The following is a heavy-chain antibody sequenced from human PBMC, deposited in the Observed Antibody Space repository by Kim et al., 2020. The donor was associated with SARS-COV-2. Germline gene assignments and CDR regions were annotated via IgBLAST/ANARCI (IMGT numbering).Heavy chain of an antibody. J-gene: IGHJ3*01. V-gene: IGHV3-21*01. CDR1: GFTFSSFS. CDR3: AREARRRVRDKESADAFDV. CDR2: ISISSAYR. Sequence: GGSLRLSCAASGFTFSSFSMNWVRQAPGKELEWVSGISISSAYRNYADSLKGRFTISRDNAKNSLYLQMNSLRADDTAVYYCAREARRRVRDKESADAFDVWGQGTLLTVSS. D-gene: IGHD4-4*01.